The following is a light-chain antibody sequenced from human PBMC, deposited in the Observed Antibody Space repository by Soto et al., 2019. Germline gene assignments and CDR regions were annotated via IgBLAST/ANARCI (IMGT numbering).Light chain of an antibody. V-gene: IGKV3-15*01. CDR2: DAS. CDR3: QQYNNWGT. Sequence: EIVMTQSPATLSVSPGERATLYCRASQIVSSNLAWYQQKPGQAPRLLIYDASTRATGIPARFSGSGSGTEFTLTISSLHSEDFAVYYCQQYNNWGTFGQGTKVDIK. J-gene: IGKJ1*01. CDR1: QIVSSN.